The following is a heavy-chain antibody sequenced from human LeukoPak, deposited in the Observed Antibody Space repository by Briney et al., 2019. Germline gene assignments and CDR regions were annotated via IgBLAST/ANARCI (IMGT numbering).Heavy chain of an antibody. D-gene: IGHD6-13*01. CDR1: GGSISSYY. Sequence: SETLSLTCTVSGGSISSYYWSWIRQPPGKGLEWIGYIYYSGSTNYNPSLKGRVTISVDTSKNQFSLKLSSVTAADTAVYYCARVIVVAAAGDAFDIWGQGTMVTVSS. J-gene: IGHJ3*02. CDR3: ARVIVVAAAGDAFDI. CDR2: IYYSGST. V-gene: IGHV4-59*01.